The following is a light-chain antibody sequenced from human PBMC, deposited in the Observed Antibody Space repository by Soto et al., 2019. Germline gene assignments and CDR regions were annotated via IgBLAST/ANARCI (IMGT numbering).Light chain of an antibody. CDR2: TTS. CDR1: QGIRND. J-gene: IGKJ5*01. CDR3: QQYNNFPNP. V-gene: IGKV1-6*01. Sequence: QSPSSLSASVGDRVTITCRASQGIRNDLGWYQQKPGKAPKLLIYTTSSLQTGVPSRFSGSGSGTEFTLTISSLQPDDFAAYYCQQYNNFPNPFGQRTRLAIK.